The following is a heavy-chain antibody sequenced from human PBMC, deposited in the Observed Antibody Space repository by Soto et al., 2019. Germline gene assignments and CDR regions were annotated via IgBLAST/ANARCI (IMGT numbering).Heavy chain of an antibody. Sequence: PGGSLRLSCAASGFTFSSYWMSWVRQAPGKGLEWVANIKQDGSEKYYVDSVKGRFTISRDNAKNSLYLQMNSLRAEDTAVYYCARDGRDYGPDYYFDYWGQGTLVTVSS. V-gene: IGHV3-7*01. CDR3: ARDGRDYGPDYYFDY. CDR1: GFTFSSYW. J-gene: IGHJ4*02. D-gene: IGHD4-17*01. CDR2: IKQDGSEK.